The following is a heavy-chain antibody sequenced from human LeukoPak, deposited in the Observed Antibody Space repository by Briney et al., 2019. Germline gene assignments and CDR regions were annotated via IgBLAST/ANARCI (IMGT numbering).Heavy chain of an antibody. Sequence: SQTLSLTCAISGDSVSSNSVTWNWIRQSPSRGLEWLGRTYYRSTWYNDYAVSVRGRITVNPDTSKNQFSLHLDSVTPEDAAVYYCARRLTQYDCFDPWGQGILVTVSS. CDR2: TYYRSTWYN. CDR3: ARRLTQYDCFDP. D-gene: IGHD2-2*01. V-gene: IGHV6-1*01. CDR1: GDSVSSNSVT. J-gene: IGHJ5*02.